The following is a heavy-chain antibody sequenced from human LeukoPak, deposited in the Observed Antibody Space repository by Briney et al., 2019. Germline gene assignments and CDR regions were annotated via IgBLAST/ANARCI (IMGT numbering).Heavy chain of an antibody. D-gene: IGHD6-13*01. CDR2: ISSSSSTI. CDR3: ARSGATAAADY. Sequence: GGSLRLSRAASGFTFSSYSMNWVRQAPGKGLEWVSYISSSSSTIYYADSVKGRFTISRDNAKNSLYLQMNSLRAEDTAVYYCARSGATAAADYWGQGTLVTVSS. CDR1: GFTFSSYS. V-gene: IGHV3-48*04. J-gene: IGHJ4*02.